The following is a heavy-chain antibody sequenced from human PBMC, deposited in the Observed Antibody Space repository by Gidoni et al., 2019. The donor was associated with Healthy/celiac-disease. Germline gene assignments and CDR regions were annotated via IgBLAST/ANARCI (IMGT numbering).Heavy chain of an antibody. CDR3: ARERKAAAGPPNYYYYGMDV. CDR2: IYYSGST. J-gene: IGHJ6*02. D-gene: IGHD6-13*01. V-gene: IGHV4-61*01. Sequence: QVQLQESGTGLVKPSETLSLTCTVSGGSVSSGSYYWSWIRQPPGKGLEWIGYIYYSGSTNYTPSLKSRVTISVDTSKNQFSLKLSSVTAADTAVYYCARERKAAAGPPNYYYYGMDVWGQGTTVTVSS. CDR1: GGSVSSGSYY.